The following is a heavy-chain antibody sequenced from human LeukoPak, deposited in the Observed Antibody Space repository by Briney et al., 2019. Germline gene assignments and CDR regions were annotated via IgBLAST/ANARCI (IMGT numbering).Heavy chain of an antibody. Sequence: SETLSLTCAVYGGSFSGYYWGWVRQPPGKGLEWIGNIFYSGSTYYSPSLKSRVTISLDTSRNQFSLKLNSVTAADTAVYYCAKSNGYGLVDIWGQGAMVTVSS. CDR3: AKSNGYGLVDI. D-gene: IGHD3-10*01. CDR1: GGSFSGYY. CDR2: IFYSGST. J-gene: IGHJ3*02. V-gene: IGHV4-34*12.